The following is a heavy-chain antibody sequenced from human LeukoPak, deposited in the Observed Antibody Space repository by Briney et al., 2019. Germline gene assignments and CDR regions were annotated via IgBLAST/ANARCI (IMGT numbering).Heavy chain of an antibody. CDR1: SGSITSYY. J-gene: IGHJ4*01. CDR3: AGAPNRHFFDY. CDR2: IYYTGTT. Sequence: PSETLSLTCTVSSGSITSYYWSWIRQPPGKGLEYIGHIYYTGTTDYNPSLKSRVTMSVDTSKNQFSLRLISVTASDTAVYFCAGAPNRHFFDYWGHGTLVAVPS. V-gene: IGHV4-59*01.